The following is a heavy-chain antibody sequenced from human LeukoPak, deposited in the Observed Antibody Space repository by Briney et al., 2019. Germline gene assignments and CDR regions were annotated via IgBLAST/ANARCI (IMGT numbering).Heavy chain of an antibody. CDR1: GFTFSSYA. J-gene: IGHJ4*02. CDR2: ISGSGGST. D-gene: IGHD3-9*01. Sequence: GGSLRLSCAASGFTFSSYAMSWVRQAPGKGLEWVSAISGSGGSTYYADSVKGRFTTSRDNSKNTLYLQMNSLRAEDTAVYYCAGHYDILTGYYGPFDYWGQGTLVTVSS. CDR3: AGHYDILTGYYGPFDY. V-gene: IGHV3-23*01.